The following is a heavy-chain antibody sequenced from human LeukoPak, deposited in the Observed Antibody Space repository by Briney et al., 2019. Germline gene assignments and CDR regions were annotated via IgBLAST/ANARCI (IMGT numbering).Heavy chain of an antibody. CDR2: ITGSGGSA. J-gene: IGHJ4*02. CDR1: GFTFSSYA. D-gene: IGHD2-15*01. V-gene: IGHV3-23*01. CDR3: AKFSPQDIVVVVAATERDY. Sequence: SGGSLRLSCAASGFTFSSYAMSWVRQAPGKGLEWVSGITGSGGSAYYADSVKGRFTISRDNSKNTLYLQMNSLRAEDTAVYYCAKFSPQDIVVVVAATERDYWGQGTLVTVSS.